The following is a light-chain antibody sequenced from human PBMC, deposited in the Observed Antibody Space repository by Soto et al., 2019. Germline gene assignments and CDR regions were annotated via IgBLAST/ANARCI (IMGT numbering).Light chain of an antibody. CDR1: SSDVGGYNY. J-gene: IGLJ1*01. CDR3: SSYTSSRAYV. CDR2: EVS. Sequence: QSVLTQPDSVSGSPGQSITISCTGTSSDVGGYNYVSWYQQQSGKAPKLMIHEVSNRPSGVSNRFSGSKSGNTASLTISGLQAEDEADYYCSSYTSSRAYVFGIGTKVTVL. V-gene: IGLV2-14*01.